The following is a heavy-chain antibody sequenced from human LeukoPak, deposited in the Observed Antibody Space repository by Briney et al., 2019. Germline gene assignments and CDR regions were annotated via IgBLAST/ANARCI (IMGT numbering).Heavy chain of an antibody. CDR3: ARDTGGSGSYHHREDYYYYYYMDV. Sequence: SVKVSCKASGGTFSSYAISWVRQAPGQGLEWMGGIIPIFGTANYAQKFQGRVTITTDESTSTAYMELSSLRSEDTAVYYCARDTGGSGSYHHREDYYYYYYMDVWGKGTTVTVSS. CDR1: GGTFSSYA. D-gene: IGHD3-10*01. V-gene: IGHV1-69*05. J-gene: IGHJ6*03. CDR2: IIPIFGTA.